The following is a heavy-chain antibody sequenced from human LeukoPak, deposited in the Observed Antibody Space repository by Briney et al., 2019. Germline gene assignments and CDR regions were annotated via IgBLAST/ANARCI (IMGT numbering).Heavy chain of an antibody. CDR3: ARISGSHWYYYMNV. CDR2: IYYSGST. J-gene: IGHJ6*03. CDR1: GGSISSYY. V-gene: IGHV4-59*01. Sequence: SETLSLTCTVSGGSISSYYWSWIRQPPGKGLEWIGYIYYSGSTNYNPSLKSRVTISVDTSKNQFSLKLSSVTAADTAVYYCARISGSHWYYYMNVWGKGTTVTVS. D-gene: IGHD1-26*01.